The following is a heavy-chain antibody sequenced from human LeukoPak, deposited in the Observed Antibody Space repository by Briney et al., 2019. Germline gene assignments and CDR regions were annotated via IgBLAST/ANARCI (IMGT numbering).Heavy chain of an antibody. D-gene: IGHD6-19*01. CDR3: AKDRHLAVAGTMDY. CDR2: ISYDGSNK. V-gene: IGHV3-30*18. CDR1: GFTFSSYG. Sequence: SGGSLRLSCAASGFTFSSYGMHWVRQAPGKGLEWVAVISYDGSNKYYADSVKGRFTISRDNSKNTLYLQMNSLRAEDTAVYYCAKDRHLAVAGTMDYWGQGTLVTVSS. J-gene: IGHJ4*02.